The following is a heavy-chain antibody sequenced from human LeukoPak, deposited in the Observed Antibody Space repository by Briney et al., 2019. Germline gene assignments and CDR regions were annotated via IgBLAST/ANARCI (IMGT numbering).Heavy chain of an antibody. V-gene: IGHV4-39*01. D-gene: IGHD2-21*02. CDR3: ARVPPGGDEYFFDY. CDR1: GGSISSTSYF. J-gene: IGHJ4*02. Sequence: SETLSLTCTVSGGSISSTSYFWGWIRQPPGKGLEWIGSIYYSGSTNYNPSLKSPVTMSVDTPKNQFSLKLTSVTAADTAVYYCARVPPGGDEYFFDYWGQGTLVTVSS. CDR2: IYYSGST.